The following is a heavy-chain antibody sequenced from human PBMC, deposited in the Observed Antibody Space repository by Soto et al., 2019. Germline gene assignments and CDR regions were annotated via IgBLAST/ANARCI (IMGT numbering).Heavy chain of an antibody. CDR1: GFTFSSYG. D-gene: IGHD1-26*01. CDR3: AKEWELAPYYYYGMDV. V-gene: IGHV3-30*18. J-gene: IGHJ6*02. CDR2: ISYDGSNK. Sequence: SLRLSCAASGFTFSSYGMHWVRQAPGKGLEWVAVISYDGSNKYYADSVKGRFTISRDNSKNTLYLQMNSLRAEDTAVYYCAKEWELAPYYYYGMDVWGQGTTVTVSS.